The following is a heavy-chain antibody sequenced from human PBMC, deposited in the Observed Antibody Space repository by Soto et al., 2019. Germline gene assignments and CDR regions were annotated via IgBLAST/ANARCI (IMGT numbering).Heavy chain of an antibody. J-gene: IGHJ4*02. CDR3: GRDWDGSGSHFDY. V-gene: IGHV3-33*01. D-gene: IGHD3-10*01. CDR1: GFTFRNYG. CDR2: IWHDGSNK. Sequence: QVQLVESGGGVVQPGKSLRLSCAASGFTFRNYGMHWVRQAPGKGLEWVAVIWHDGSNKYHSDSVKGRFTISRDNSKNPLYLQMNSLKGEDTAVYYLGRDWDGSGSHFDYWGQGTLVTVSS.